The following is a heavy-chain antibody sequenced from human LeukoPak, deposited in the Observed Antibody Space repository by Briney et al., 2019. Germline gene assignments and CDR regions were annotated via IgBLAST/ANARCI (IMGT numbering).Heavy chain of an antibody. V-gene: IGHV3-7*01. CDR1: GFTFSSYW. J-gene: IGHJ6*03. Sequence: GGSLRLSCAASGFTFSSYWMSWVRQAPGKGLEWVANIKQDGSEQYYVDSVKGRFTISRDNDKNSLYLQLNSLRAEDTAVYSCAREDCSGGSCYSVFYYYYMDVWGKGTTVTVSS. D-gene: IGHD2-15*01. CDR3: AREDCSGGSCYSVFYYYYMDV. CDR2: IKQDGSEQ.